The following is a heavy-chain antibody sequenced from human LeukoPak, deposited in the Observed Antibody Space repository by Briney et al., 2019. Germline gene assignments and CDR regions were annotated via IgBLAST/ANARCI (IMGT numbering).Heavy chain of an antibody. V-gene: IGHV4-34*01. CDR2: INHSGST. Sequence: SETLSLTCAVYGGSFSGNYWSWIRQPPGKGLEWIGEINHSGSTNYNPSLKSRVTISVGTSKNQFSLKLSSVTAADTAVYYCARAKLPGSEDYWGQGTLVTVSS. D-gene: IGHD1-26*01. CDR3: ARAKLPGSEDY. J-gene: IGHJ4*02. CDR1: GGSFSGNY.